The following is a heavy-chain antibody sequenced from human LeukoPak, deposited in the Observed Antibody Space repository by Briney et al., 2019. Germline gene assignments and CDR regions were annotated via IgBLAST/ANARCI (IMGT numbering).Heavy chain of an antibody. J-gene: IGHJ6*03. CDR3: ARVLSGRGSLYSYYYYMDV. CDR1: GFTFSSYG. Sequence: GGSLRLSCAASGFTFSSYGMHWVRQAPGKGLEWVAFIRYDGSNKYYADSVKGRFTISRDNSKNTLYLQMNSLRAEDTAVYYCARVLSGRGSLYSYYYYMDVWGKGTTVTIFS. D-gene: IGHD3-10*01. V-gene: IGHV3-30*02. CDR2: IRYDGSNK.